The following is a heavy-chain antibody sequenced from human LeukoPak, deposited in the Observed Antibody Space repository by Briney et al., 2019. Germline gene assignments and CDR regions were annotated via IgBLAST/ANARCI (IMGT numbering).Heavy chain of an antibody. Sequence: ASVKVSCKVSGYTLTELSMHWVRQAPGKGLEWMGGFDPEDGETIYAQKFQGRVTMTEDTSTDTAYMELSSLRSEDTAVYYCATVGRGDKRVIAPNYYYYYYMDVWGKGTTVTVSS. V-gene: IGHV1-24*01. CDR3: ATVGRGDKRVIAPNYYYYYYMDV. CDR2: FDPEDGET. CDR1: GYTLTELS. D-gene: IGHD3-22*01. J-gene: IGHJ6*03.